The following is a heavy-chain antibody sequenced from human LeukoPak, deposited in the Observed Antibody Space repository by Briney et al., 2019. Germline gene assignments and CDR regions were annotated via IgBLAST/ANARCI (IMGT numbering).Heavy chain of an antibody. CDR3: ARGDVTTNEYSSSSGSGHWFDP. CDR2: VYYSGLT. CDR1: GGSINSSNYN. Sequence: PSETLSLTCTVSGGSINSSNYNWGWIRQPPRRGPEWLASVYYSGLTYYNSSLKSRVSISVDTSKNQFSLKLSSVTAADTAVYYCARGDVTTNEYSSSSGSGHWFDPWGQGTLVTVSS. V-gene: IGHV4-39*07. D-gene: IGHD6-6*01. J-gene: IGHJ5*02.